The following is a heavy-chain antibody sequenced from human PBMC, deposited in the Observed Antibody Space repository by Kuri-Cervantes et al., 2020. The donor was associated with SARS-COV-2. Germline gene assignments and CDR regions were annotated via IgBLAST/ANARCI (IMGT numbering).Heavy chain of an antibody. CDR3: ARDCSGTDCNVIVYALSD. D-gene: IGHD2-8*01. Sequence: ESLKISCTVSGGSISSYYWSWIRQPAGKGLEWIGRIYTSGSTNYNPSLKSRVTMSVDTSKNQFSLKLSSVTAADTAVYYCARDCSGTDCNVIVYALSDWGQGTLVTVSS. CDR2: IYTSGST. CDR1: GGSISSYY. V-gene: IGHV4-4*07. J-gene: IGHJ4*02.